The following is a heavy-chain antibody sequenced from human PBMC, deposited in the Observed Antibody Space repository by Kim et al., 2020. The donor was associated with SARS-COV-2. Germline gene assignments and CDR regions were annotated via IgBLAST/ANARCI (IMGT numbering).Heavy chain of an antibody. D-gene: IGHD3-22*01. CDR1: GFTFSSYA. Sequence: GGSLRLSCAASGFTFSSYAMHWVRQAPGKGLEWVAVISYDGSNKYYADSVKGRFTISRDNSKNTLYLQMISLRAEDTAVYYCAREDYYDRAFDIWGQWTMVTVSS. J-gene: IGHJ3*02. V-gene: IGHV3-30-3*01. CDR3: AREDYYDRAFDI. CDR2: ISYDGSNK.